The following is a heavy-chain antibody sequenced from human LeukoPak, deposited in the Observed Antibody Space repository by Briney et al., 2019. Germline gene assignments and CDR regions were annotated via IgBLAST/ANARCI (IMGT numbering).Heavy chain of an antibody. CDR2: ISPSGSST. CDR1: GYSFTSYY. CDR3: ARDNSVGETAWWFDP. V-gene: IGHV1-46*01. D-gene: IGHD1-26*01. Sequence: ASMKVSCKASGYSFTSYYMHWVRQAPGQGLEWMGLISPSGSSTTYAQKFQGRVTMTRDMFTSTDYMELTSLTSDDTAVYYCARDNSVGETAWWFDPWGQGTLVTVSS. J-gene: IGHJ5*02.